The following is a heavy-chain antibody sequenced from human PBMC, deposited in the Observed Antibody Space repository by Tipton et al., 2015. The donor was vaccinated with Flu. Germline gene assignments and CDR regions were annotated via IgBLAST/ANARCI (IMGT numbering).Heavy chain of an antibody. CDR2: IKQDGSKK. J-gene: IGHJ4*02. CDR3: VKEVGGGPCH. Sequence: SLRLSCAASGFTFSDYWMTWVRQAPGKGLEWVANIKQDGSKKYYVDSVKGRFTISRDNAKNSLYLQMNSLRAEDTAVYYCVKEVGGGPCHWGQGTLVTVSS. CDR1: GFTFSDYW. D-gene: IGHD2-15*01. V-gene: IGHV3-7*01.